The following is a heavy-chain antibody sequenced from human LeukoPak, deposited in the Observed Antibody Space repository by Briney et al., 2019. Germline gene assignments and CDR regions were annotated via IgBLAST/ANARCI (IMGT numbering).Heavy chain of an antibody. D-gene: IGHD6-19*01. J-gene: IGHJ4*02. Sequence: GGSLRLSCAASGFTFSSYAMHWVRQAPGKGLEWVAVISYDGSNKCYADSVKGRFTISRDNSKNTLYLQMNSLRAEDTAVYYCARDARIAVAESSVYWGQGTLVTVSS. CDR3: ARDARIAVAESSVY. CDR1: GFTFSSYA. V-gene: IGHV3-30*04. CDR2: ISYDGSNK.